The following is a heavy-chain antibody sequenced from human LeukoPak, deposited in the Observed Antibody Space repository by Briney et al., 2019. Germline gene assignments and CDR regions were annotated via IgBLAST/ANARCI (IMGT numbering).Heavy chain of an antibody. D-gene: IGHD4-17*01. CDR1: GVSFSGYY. V-gene: IGHV4-34*01. Sequence: SETLSLTCAVYGVSFSGYYWSWIRQPPGKGLERIGEINHSGSTNYNPSLKSRVTISVETSKNQFSLKLSSVTAADTAVYYCARGATVDDYGDYGNWFDPWGQGTLVTVSS. CDR3: ARGATVDDYGDYGNWFDP. J-gene: IGHJ5*02. CDR2: INHSGST.